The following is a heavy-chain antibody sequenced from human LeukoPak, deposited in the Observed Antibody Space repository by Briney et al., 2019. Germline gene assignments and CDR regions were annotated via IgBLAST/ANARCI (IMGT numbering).Heavy chain of an antibody. CDR3: ARGVVTMVRGVNFWFDP. J-gene: IGHJ5*02. V-gene: IGHV4-30-4*01. D-gene: IGHD3-10*01. CDR1: GGSISSGDYY. CDR2: IYYSGST. Sequence: SETLSLTCTVSGGSISSGDYYWSWIRQPPGKGLEWIGYIYYSGSTYYNSSLKSRVTISVDTSKNQFSLKLSSVTAADTAVYYCARGVVTMVRGVNFWFDPWGQGTLVTVSS.